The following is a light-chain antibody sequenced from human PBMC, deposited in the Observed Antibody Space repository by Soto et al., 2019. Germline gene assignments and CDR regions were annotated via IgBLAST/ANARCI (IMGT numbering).Light chain of an antibody. V-gene: IGKV1-5*01. CDR1: QSISSW. CDR2: AAS. CDR3: QQYYSFPPT. J-gene: IGKJ1*01. Sequence: DIQMTQSPSTLSASVGDRVTITCRASQSISSWLAWYQQKPGKAPELLIYAASTLQSGVPSRFSGSGSGTDFTLTISCLQSEDFATYYCQQYYSFPPTFGQGTKVDIK.